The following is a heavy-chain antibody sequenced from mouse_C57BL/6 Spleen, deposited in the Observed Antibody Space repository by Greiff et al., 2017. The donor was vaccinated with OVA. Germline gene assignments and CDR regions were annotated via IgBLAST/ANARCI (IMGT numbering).Heavy chain of an antibody. V-gene: IGHV1-20*01. Sequence: EVHLVESGPELVKPGDSVKISCKASGYSFTGYFMNWVMQSHGKSLEWIGRINPYNGDTFYNQKFKGKATLTVDKSSSTAHMELRSLTSEDSAVYYCARSMDGSSYWYFDVWGTGTTVTVSS. J-gene: IGHJ1*03. CDR3: ARSMDGSSYWYFDV. CDR1: GYSFTGYF. D-gene: IGHD1-1*01. CDR2: INPYNGDT.